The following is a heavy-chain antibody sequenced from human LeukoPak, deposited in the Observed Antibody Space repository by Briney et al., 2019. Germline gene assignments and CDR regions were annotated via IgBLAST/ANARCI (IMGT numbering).Heavy chain of an antibody. CDR1: NYPITSDYY. J-gene: IGHJ6*03. V-gene: IGHV4-38-2*01. CDR2: IFHSGIA. D-gene: IGHD3-16*01. Sequence: SETLSLTCAVSNYPITSDYYWVWIRQPPGQGLEWIGQIFHSGIAHYNPSLKSRVTMSVDASRSQFSVNLNSVTAADTAVYYCGRAGFGTAYNRFYYYMDVWGKGTTVTVSS. CDR3: GRAGFGTAYNRFYYYMDV.